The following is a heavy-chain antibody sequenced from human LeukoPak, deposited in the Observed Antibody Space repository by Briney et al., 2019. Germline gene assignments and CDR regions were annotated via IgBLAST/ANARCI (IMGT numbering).Heavy chain of an antibody. CDR1: GFSLSTSGVG. J-gene: IGHJ4*02. CDR3: AKALSFPLRHYDILTGYYFDY. V-gene: IGHV2-5*02. CDR2: IYWDDDK. Sequence: SGPTLVNPTQTLTLTCTFSGFSLSTSGVGVGWIRQPPGKALEWLALIYWDDDKRYSPSLKSRLTITKDTSKNQVVLTMTNMDPVDTATYYCAKALSFPLRHYDILTGYYFDYWGQGTLVTVSS. D-gene: IGHD3-9*01.